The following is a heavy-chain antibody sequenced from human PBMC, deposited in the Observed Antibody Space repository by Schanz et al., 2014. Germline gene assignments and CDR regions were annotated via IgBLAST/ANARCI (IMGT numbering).Heavy chain of an antibody. CDR3: AKEKEEVAADGSFFDY. Sequence: VQLVESGGGLVQPGGSLRLSCAASGFTFSTYWMHWVRQAPGKGLEWVAVIRYDGRNKNFVESVKGRFTISRDNSKNTVNLQMNSLRAEDTAVYYCAKEKEEVAADGSFFDYWGQGTLVNVSS. J-gene: IGHJ4*02. CDR2: IRYDGRNK. D-gene: IGHD6-13*01. CDR1: GFTFSTYW. V-gene: IGHV3-30*02.